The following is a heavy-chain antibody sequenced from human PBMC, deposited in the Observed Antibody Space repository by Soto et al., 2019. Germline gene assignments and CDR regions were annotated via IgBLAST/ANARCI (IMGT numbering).Heavy chain of an antibody. Sequence: QVQLVQSGAEVKKPGASVKVSCKASGYTFIGYYMHWVRQAPGQGLEWMGWINPNSGDTNYAQKFQGWVTMTRDTSISTAYMELSRLTSDDTAVYYCARSDYADYPVAYWGQGTLVTVSA. CDR3: ARSDYADYPVAY. CDR1: GYTFIGYY. J-gene: IGHJ4*02. CDR2: INPNSGDT. D-gene: IGHD4-17*01. V-gene: IGHV1-2*04.